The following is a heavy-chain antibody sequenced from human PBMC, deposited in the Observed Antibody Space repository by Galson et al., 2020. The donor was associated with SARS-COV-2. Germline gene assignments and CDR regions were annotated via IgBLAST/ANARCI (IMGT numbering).Heavy chain of an antibody. D-gene: IGHD6-13*01. CDR1: GGSFSGYY. CDR3: ARVASAAGISGGFDY. V-gene: IGHV4-34*01. Sequence: SETLSLTCAVYGGSFSGYYWTWIRQPPEKGLEWIGEINQSGNTNYNPSLRSRVTISVDTSKNQFSLKLTSVTAADTAFYYCARVASAAGISGGFDYWGQGALVTVSS. J-gene: IGHJ4*02. CDR2: INQSGNT.